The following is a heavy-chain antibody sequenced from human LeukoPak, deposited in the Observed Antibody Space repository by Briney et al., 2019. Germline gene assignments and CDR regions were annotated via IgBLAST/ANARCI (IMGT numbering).Heavy chain of an antibody. V-gene: IGHV1-2*06. Sequence: ASVKVSCKTSGYTFTGYYMHWVRQAPGQGLEWMGRINPNSGDTNYAQRFQGRVTMTGDTSITTAYMELNSLRSDDTAVYYCAKAKPQGSDRDFDYWGQGTLVTVSS. J-gene: IGHJ4*02. CDR1: GYTFTGYY. CDR2: INPNSGDT. D-gene: IGHD1-14*01. CDR3: AKAKPQGSDRDFDY.